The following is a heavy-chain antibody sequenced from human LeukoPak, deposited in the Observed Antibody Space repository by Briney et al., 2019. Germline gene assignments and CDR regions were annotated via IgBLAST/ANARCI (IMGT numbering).Heavy chain of an antibody. Sequence: PGGSLRLSCAASGFTFSSYAMSWVRQAPGKGLEWVSAISGSGGSTYYADSVKGRFTISRDNSKNTLYLQMNSLRAEDTAVYYCASAMNDFWSGVPEAFDIWGQGTMVTVSS. CDR3: ASAMNDFWSGVPEAFDI. D-gene: IGHD3-3*01. J-gene: IGHJ3*02. CDR1: GFTFSSYA. CDR2: ISGSGGST. V-gene: IGHV3-23*01.